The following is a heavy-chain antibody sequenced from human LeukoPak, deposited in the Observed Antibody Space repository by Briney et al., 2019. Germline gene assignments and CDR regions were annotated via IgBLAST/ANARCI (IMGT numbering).Heavy chain of an antibody. J-gene: IGHJ4*02. CDR2: IYTSGST. V-gene: IGHV4-61*02. D-gene: IGHD5-12*01. Sequence: SQTLSLTCTVSGGSISSGSYYWSWIRQPAGKGLEWIGRIYTSGSTNYNPSLKSRVTISLDTSKNQFSLNLSSVTAADTAVYYCARVGRGYSGYDYFVGYWGQGTLVTVSS. CDR1: GGSISSGSYY. CDR3: ARVGRGYSGYDYFVGY.